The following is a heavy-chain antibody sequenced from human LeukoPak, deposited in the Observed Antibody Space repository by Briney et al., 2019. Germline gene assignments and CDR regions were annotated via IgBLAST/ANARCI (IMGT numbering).Heavy chain of an antibody. V-gene: IGHV3-48*03. J-gene: IGHJ6*03. CDR1: GFTFSSYE. D-gene: IGHD1-1*01. CDR2: ISSSGSTI. CDR3: ARQLGEIEYYYYYMDV. Sequence: PGGSLRLSCAASGFTFSSYEMNWVRQAPGKGLEWVSYISSSGSTIYYADSVKGRFTISRDNAKNSLNLQMNSLRAEDTAVYYCARQLGEIEYYYYYMDVWGKGTTVTVSS.